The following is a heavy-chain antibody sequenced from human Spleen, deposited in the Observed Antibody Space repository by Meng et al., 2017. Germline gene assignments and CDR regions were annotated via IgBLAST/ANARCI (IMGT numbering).Heavy chain of an antibody. J-gene: IGHJ4*02. CDR1: GGSFSGYY. D-gene: IGHD4-11*01. CDR2: INHSGST. Sequence: QLQQGGAGLLKPSETLSLTCAVYGGSFSGYYWSWIRQPPGKGLEWIGEINHSGSTNYNPSLKSRVTISVDTSQNNLSLKLSSVTAADSAVYYCARGPTTMAHDFDYWGQGTLVTVSS. CDR3: ARGPTTMAHDFDY. V-gene: IGHV4-34*01.